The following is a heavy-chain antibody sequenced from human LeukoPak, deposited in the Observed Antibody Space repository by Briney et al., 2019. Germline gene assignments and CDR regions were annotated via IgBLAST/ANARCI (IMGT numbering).Heavy chain of an antibody. D-gene: IGHD3-22*01. CDR3: ARFPGRNHYDSSGFDY. CDR1: GSTFSRYE. V-gene: IGHV3-48*03. CDR2: ISSSGNAI. Sequence: GRSLRLSCAASGSTFSRYEINWVRQAPGKGLEWISYISSSGNAIYYADSVKGRFTISRDNAKNSLHLQMNSLRAEDTAVYYCARFPGRNHYDSSGFDYWGQGTLVTVSS. J-gene: IGHJ4*02.